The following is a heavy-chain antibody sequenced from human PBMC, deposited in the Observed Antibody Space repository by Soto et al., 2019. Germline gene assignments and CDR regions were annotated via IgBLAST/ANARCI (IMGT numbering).Heavy chain of an antibody. D-gene: IGHD3-10*01. CDR1: GFSLSSFY. CDR3: ATDFYGSNDY. J-gene: IGHJ4*02. Sequence: PGGSLRLSCSASGFSLSSFYMHRIRQAPGKGLEWVSGINSDGSSTYYADSVKGRFTISRDNAKNTLYLHMNSLRAEDTAVYYCATDFYGSNDYWGQGTLVTVSS. V-gene: IGHV3-74*01. CDR2: INSDGSST.